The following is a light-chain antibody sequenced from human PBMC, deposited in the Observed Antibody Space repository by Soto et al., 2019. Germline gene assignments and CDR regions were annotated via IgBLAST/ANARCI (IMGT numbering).Light chain of an antibody. Sequence: QPVLTQSPSASASLGASVKFTCTLSSGHTTYTIAWHQQQPQKGPRYLMKVNSDGSHSKGDGIPDRFSGSSSGAERYLTISSLQSEDEADYYCQTWATGNPVFGGGTKLTVL. J-gene: IGLJ3*02. V-gene: IGLV4-69*01. CDR3: QTWATGNPV. CDR1: SGHTTYT. CDR2: VNSDGSH.